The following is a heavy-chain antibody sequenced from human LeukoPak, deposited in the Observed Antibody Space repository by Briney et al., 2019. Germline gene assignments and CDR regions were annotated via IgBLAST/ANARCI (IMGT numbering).Heavy chain of an antibody. J-gene: IGHJ5*02. CDR1: GDSVSSSSAA. D-gene: IGHD2-15*01. V-gene: IGHV6-1*01. CDR2: TYYRSKWYY. CDR3: AGGTATRGCDQ. Sequence: SQTLSLTCAISGDSVSSSSAAWNWIRQSPSSGLEWLGRTYYRSKWYYDYGPSVKSRIIINPDTSKNQISPQLNSVTPEDTAVYYCAGGTATRGCDQWGQGTLVTVSS.